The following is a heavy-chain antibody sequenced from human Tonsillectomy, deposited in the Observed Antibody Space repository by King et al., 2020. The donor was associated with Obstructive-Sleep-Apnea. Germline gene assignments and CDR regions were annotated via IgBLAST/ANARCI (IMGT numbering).Heavy chain of an antibody. Sequence: VQSGAEVKKPGASVKVSCKTSGYTFTGYYMHWVRQAPGQGLEWMGWINPNSGGTNFAQKFQGRVTMTRDTSISAAYMDLSRLTSDDTAVYYCARSGARRGCFDWLLYDSWGQGTLVTVSS. J-gene: IGHJ5*01. CDR2: INPNSGGT. D-gene: IGHD3-9*01. CDR1: GYTFTGYY. CDR3: ARSGARRGCFDWLLYDS. V-gene: IGHV1-2*02.